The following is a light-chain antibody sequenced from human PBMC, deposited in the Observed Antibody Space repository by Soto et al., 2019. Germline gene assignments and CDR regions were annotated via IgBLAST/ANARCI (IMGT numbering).Light chain of an antibody. J-gene: IGKJ5*01. V-gene: IGKV3-20*01. CDR1: QSVSSTY. CDR2: GAS. CDR3: QQYSNWPPIT. Sequence: EIVLTQSPGTLSLSPGERATLSCRASQSVSSTYLAWYQQNPGQAPRLLIYGASSRATGIPDRFSGSGSGTDFTLTISRLEPEDFAVYYCQQYSNWPPITFGQGTRLEIK.